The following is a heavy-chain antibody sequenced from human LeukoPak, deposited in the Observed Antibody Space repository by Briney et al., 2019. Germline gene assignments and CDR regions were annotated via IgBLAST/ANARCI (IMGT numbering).Heavy chain of an antibody. CDR3: ARLRGGFGEGEFDL. Sequence: SETLSLTCTVSGGSISDYFWNWVRQPPGKGLEWIGYSHTSGSTDSKPSLKTRVSISLDTSKNQFSLTLISVTAADTAVYYCARLRGGFGEGEFDLWGQGALVTVSS. CDR1: GGSISDYF. D-gene: IGHD4-17*01. V-gene: IGHV4-4*09. CDR2: SHTSGST. J-gene: IGHJ5*02.